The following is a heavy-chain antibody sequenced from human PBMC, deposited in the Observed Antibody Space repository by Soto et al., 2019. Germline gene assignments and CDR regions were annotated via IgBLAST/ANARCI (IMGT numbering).Heavy chain of an antibody. Sequence: SETLSLTCTVSGGSISSGDYYWSWIRQPPGKSLEWIGYIYYSGSTYYNPSLKSRVTISVDTSKNQFSLKLSSVTAADTAVYYCARAGVGATTYYGMDVWGQGTTVTVSS. D-gene: IGHD1-26*01. V-gene: IGHV4-30-4*01. CDR2: IYYSGST. J-gene: IGHJ6*02. CDR3: ARAGVGATTYYGMDV. CDR1: GGSISSGDYY.